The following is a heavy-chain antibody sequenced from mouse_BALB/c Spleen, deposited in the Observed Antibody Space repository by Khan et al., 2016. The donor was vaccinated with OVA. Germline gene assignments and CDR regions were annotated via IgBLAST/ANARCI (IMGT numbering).Heavy chain of an antibody. J-gene: IGHJ3*01. D-gene: IGHD2-14*01. Sequence: VQLQQSGAELARPGASVKMSCKASGYTFPSYTMHWVKQRPGQGLEWIGYINPNNTYTNYNQKFKDRATLTADKSSSTAYMQLSSLTSEDSAVYYCAREGAYYRSDGWFAYWGQGTLVTVSA. CDR2: INPNNTYT. V-gene: IGHV1-4*01. CDR3: AREGAYYRSDGWFAY. CDR1: GYTFPSYT.